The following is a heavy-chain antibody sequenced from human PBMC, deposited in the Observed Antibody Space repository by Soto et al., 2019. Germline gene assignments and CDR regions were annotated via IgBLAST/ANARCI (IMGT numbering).Heavy chain of an antibody. V-gene: IGHV1-2*04. CDR3: ARGDSTDCSNGVCSFFYNHDMDV. CDR1: GYTFTGYY. CDR2: INPKSGGT. D-gene: IGHD2-8*01. J-gene: IGHJ6*02. Sequence: ASVKVSCKASGYTFTGYYMHWVRQAPGQGLEWMGWINPKSGGTSTAQKFQGWVTMTTDTSISTASMELTRLTSDDTAIYYCARGDSTDCSNGVCSFFYNHDMDVWGQGTTVTVSS.